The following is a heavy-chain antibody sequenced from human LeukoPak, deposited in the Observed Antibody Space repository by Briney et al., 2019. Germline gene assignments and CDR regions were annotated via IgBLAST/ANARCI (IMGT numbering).Heavy chain of an antibody. CDR3: ARDWPTPRARIDY. J-gene: IGHJ4*02. D-gene: IGHD2-15*01. V-gene: IGHV3-7*01. CDR2: IKEDGSEK. Sequence: GRSLRLSCAASGFTFSIYWMTWVRQAPGKGLEWVANIKEDGSEKYYVDSVKGRYTISRDNAKKSLYLQMNSLRAEDTAVYYCARDWPTPRARIDYWGQGTLVTVSS. CDR1: GFTFSIYW.